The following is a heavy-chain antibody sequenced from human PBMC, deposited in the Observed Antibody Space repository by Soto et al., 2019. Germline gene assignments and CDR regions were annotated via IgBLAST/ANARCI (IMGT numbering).Heavy chain of an antibody. V-gene: IGHV3-30-3*01. CDR2: ISYDGSNK. J-gene: IGHJ4*02. Sequence: GGSLRLSCAASGFTFSSYAMHWVRQAPGKGLEWVAVISYDGSNKYYGGSVKGRFTISRDNSKNTLYLQMNSLGAEDAAVYYCAGLSSGWYDGPGPSDYWGQGTLVTVSS. D-gene: IGHD6-19*01. CDR3: AGLSSGWYDGPGPSDY. CDR1: GFTFSSYA.